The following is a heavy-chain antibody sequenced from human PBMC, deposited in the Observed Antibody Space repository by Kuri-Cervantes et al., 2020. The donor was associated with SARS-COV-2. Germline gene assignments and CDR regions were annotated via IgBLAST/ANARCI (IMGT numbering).Heavy chain of an antibody. CDR1: GFTFSSYG. D-gene: IGHD6-13*01. J-gene: IGHJ4*02. CDR2: IRFDGSNK. V-gene: IGHV3-30*02. CDR3: AREWAYIAAAALETDY. Sequence: GGSLRLSCAASGFTFSSYGMHWVRQAPGKGLEWVAFIRFDGSNKYYADSVKGRFTISRDNSKNTLYLQMNSLRAEDTAVYYCAREWAYIAAAALETDYWGQGTLVTVSS.